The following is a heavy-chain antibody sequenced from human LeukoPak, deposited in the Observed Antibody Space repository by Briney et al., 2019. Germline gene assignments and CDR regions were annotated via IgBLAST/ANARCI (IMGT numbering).Heavy chain of an antibody. Sequence: GGSLRLSCAASGFTFSSYSMNWVRQAPGKGLEWVSSISSSSSYIYYADSVKGRFTISRDNAKDSLCLQMNSLRAEDTAVYYCARVKEQQLVPRANYYYYYGMDVWGQGTTVTVSS. CDR3: ARVKEQQLVPRANYYYYYGMDV. CDR1: GFTFSSYS. V-gene: IGHV3-21*01. D-gene: IGHD6-13*01. J-gene: IGHJ6*02. CDR2: ISSSSSYI.